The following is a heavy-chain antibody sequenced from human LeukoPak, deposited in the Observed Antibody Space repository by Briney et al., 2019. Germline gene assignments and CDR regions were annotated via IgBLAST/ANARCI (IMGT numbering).Heavy chain of an antibody. D-gene: IGHD5-12*01. V-gene: IGHV3-23*01. J-gene: IGHJ6*03. Sequence: GGSLRLSCAASGFTFNNYAMTWVRQASGKGLEWVSGISGSGGSTYLADSVKGRFTISRDNSKNTLYLQMNSLRAEDTAVYYCAKSLITTIDWGLNYYYYMDVWGKGTTVTVSS. CDR1: GFTFNNYA. CDR2: ISGSGGST. CDR3: AKSLITTIDWGLNYYYYMDV.